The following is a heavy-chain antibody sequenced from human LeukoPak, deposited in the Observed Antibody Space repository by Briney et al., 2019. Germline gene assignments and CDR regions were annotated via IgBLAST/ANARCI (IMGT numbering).Heavy chain of an antibody. V-gene: IGHV4-59*12. CDR3: ARAGTGAENWFDP. D-gene: IGHD7-27*01. Sequence: SGTLSLTCTVSGGSISSYYWSWIRQPPGKGLEWIGYIYYSGSTNYKPFLKSRVTISVDTSKNQFSLKLSSVTAADTAVYYCARAGTGAENWFDPWGQGTLVTVSS. J-gene: IGHJ5*02. CDR2: IYYSGST. CDR1: GGSISSYY.